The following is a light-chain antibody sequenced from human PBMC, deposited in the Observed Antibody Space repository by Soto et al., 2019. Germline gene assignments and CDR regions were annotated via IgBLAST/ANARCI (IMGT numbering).Light chain of an antibody. CDR3: SSFTSNSTLV. V-gene: IGLV2-14*01. J-gene: IGLJ1*01. Sequence: QSVLTQPASVSGSPGQSITISCTGTSSDVGGYNFVSWYQQHPGKAPKLMIHEVSNRPSGVSNRFSASKSGNTASLTISGLQAEDEADYYRSSFTSNSTLVFGTGTKVTVL. CDR1: SSDVGGYNF. CDR2: EVS.